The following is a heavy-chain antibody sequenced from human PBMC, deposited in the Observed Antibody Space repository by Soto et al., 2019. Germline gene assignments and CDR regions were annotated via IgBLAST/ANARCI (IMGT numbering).Heavy chain of an antibody. CDR1: GFTFSSYE. CDR2: ISSSGSII. J-gene: IGHJ5*02. CDR3: ARESGDWSLNWFEP. Sequence: VGSLRLSCAASGFTFSSYEMNCVRHAPGKGLEWVSYISSSGSIIYYADSVKGRFTISRDNAKNSLYLQMNSLRAEDTAVYYCARESGDWSLNWFEPWGQGTLVTVSS. D-gene: IGHD2-21*02. V-gene: IGHV3-48*03.